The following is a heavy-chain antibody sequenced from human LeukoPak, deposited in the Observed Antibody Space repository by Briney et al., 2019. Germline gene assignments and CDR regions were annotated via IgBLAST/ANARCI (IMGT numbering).Heavy chain of an antibody. CDR1: GGSISSGGYS. D-gene: IGHD6-25*01. J-gene: IGHJ6*02. CDR3: ARSMAAPPREALYYGMDV. Sequence: PSETLSLTCAVSGGSISSGGYSWSWIRQPPGKGLEWIGYIYHSGSTYYNPSLKSRVTISVDRSKNQFSLKLSSVTAADTAVYYCARSMAAPPREALYYGMDVWGQGTTVTVSS. V-gene: IGHV4-30-2*01. CDR2: IYHSGST.